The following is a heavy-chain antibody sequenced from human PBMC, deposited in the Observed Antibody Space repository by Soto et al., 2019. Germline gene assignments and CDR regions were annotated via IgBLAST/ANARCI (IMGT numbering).Heavy chain of an antibody. V-gene: IGHV3-7*03. CDR3: ARDNRGTFDY. J-gene: IGHJ4*02. D-gene: IGHD7-27*01. CDR1: GFTFSNSW. CDR2: MNQDGSEK. Sequence: GGSLRLSCAASGFTFSNSWMTWVRQAPGKGLEWVANMNQDGSEKYYEDSVKGRFTISRDNAKNSLSLQMNSLRAEDTAVYFCARDNRGTFDYWGQGSQVTVSS.